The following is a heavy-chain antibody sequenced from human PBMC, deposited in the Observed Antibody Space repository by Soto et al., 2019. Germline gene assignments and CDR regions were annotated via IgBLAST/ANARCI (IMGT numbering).Heavy chain of an antibody. Sequence: QVQLQESGPGLVKPSQTLSLTCTVSGGSISSGGYYWSWIRQHPGKGLEWIGYIYYSGSTYYNPXLKSRVTISVXXSXNXCSLKLSSVTAADTAVYYCAREECSSTSCYANWFDPWGQGTLVTVSS. D-gene: IGHD2-2*01. V-gene: IGHV4-31*03. J-gene: IGHJ5*02. CDR1: GGSISSGGYY. CDR2: IYYSGST. CDR3: AREECSSTSCYANWFDP.